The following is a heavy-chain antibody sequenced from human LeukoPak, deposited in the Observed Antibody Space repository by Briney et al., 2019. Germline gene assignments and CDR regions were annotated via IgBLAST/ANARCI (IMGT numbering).Heavy chain of an antibody. CDR3: ARADYDTSASTRKQIDY. Sequence: ASVKVSCKASGYSFTNYDINWVRQATGQGLEWMGWMNPNSGNTAYAQKFQGRVTMTRNTSISTAYMELSSLKSEDTAVYFCARADYDTSASTRKQIDYWGQRTLVTVSS. D-gene: IGHD3-22*01. CDR1: GYSFTNYD. CDR2: MNPNSGNT. V-gene: IGHV1-8*01. J-gene: IGHJ4*02.